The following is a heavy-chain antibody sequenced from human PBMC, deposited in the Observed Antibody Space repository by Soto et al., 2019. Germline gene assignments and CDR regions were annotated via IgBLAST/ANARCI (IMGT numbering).Heavy chain of an antibody. CDR3: ARELYGSGSFFSDDAFDI. V-gene: IGHV1-69*08. J-gene: IGHJ3*02. D-gene: IGHD3-10*01. CDR2: IIPILGIA. Sequence: QVQLVQSGAEVKKPGSSVKVSCKASGGTFSSYTISWVRQATGQGLEWMGRIIPILGIANYAQKFQGRVTITADKSTSTAYMELSSLRSEDTAVYYCARELYGSGSFFSDDAFDIWGQGTMVTVSS. CDR1: GGTFSSYT.